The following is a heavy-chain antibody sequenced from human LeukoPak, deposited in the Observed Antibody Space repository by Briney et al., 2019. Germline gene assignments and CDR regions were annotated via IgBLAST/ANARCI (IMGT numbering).Heavy chain of an antibody. CDR3: ARVRLGWSNLFDY. J-gene: IGHJ4*02. CDR1: GGSISSGGYS. CDR2: IYYSGST. Sequence: KPSQTLSLTCAVSGGSISSGGYSWSWIRQPPGKGLEWIGYIYYSGSTNYNPSLKSRVTISVDTSKNQFSLKLSSVTAADTAVYYCARVRLGWSNLFDYWGQGTLVTVSS. D-gene: IGHD3/OR15-3a*01. V-gene: IGHV4-61*08.